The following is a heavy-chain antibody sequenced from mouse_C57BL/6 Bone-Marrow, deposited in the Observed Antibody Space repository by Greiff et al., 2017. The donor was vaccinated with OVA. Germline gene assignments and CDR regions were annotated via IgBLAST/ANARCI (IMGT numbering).Heavy chain of an antibody. V-gene: IGHV1-54*01. Sequence: QVQLQQSGAELVRPGTSVKVSCKASGYAFTNYVIEWVQQRPGQGLEWIGTINPGSGGTNYTEKFKGKATLTADKSSSTAYMQLISLTAEDSAVYFCARELTGGYFDGWGTGATVTAAS. D-gene: IGHD4-1*01. CDR1: GYAFTNYV. J-gene: IGHJ1*03. CDR2: INPGSGGT. CDR3: ARELTGGYFDG.